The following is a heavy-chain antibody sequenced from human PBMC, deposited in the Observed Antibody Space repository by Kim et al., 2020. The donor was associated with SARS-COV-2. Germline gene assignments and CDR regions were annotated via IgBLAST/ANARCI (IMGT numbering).Heavy chain of an antibody. CDR3: ASLGVPIFGVALDAFDI. J-gene: IGHJ3*02. D-gene: IGHD3-3*01. Sequence: GESLKISCKGSGYSFTSYWIGWVRQMPGKGLEWMGIIYPGDSDTRYSPSFQGQVTISADKSISTAYLQWSSLKASDTAMYYCASLGVPIFGVALDAFDIWGQGTMVTVSS. V-gene: IGHV5-51*01. CDR1: GYSFTSYW. CDR2: IYPGDSDT.